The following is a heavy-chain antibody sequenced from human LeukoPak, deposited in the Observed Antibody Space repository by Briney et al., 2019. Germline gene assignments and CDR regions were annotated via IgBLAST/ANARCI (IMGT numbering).Heavy chain of an antibody. J-gene: IGHJ4*02. CDR2: ISGSGGST. D-gene: IGHD5-18*01. CDR3: AKVGGYSYGPPLY. V-gene: IGHV3-23*01. Sequence: GGSLRLSCAASGFTFSSYAMSWVRQAPGKGLGWVSAISGSGGSTYYADSVKGRFTISRDNSKNTLYLQMNSLRAEDTAVYYCAKVGGYSYGPPLYWGQGTLVTVSS. CDR1: GFTFSSYA.